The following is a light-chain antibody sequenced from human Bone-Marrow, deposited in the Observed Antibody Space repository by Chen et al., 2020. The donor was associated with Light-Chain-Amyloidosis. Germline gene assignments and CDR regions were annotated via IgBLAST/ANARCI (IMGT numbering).Light chain of an antibody. V-gene: IGLV2-14*01. CDR3: SSYTITNTLV. Sequence: QSALTQPASVSGSPGQSITISCTGTSSDVGGDNHVSWYQQHPDKAPKLMIYEVTNRPSWVPDRFSGSKSDNTASLTISGLQTEDEADCFCSSYTITNTLVFGSETRVTVL. CDR2: EVT. J-gene: IGLJ1*01. CDR1: SSDVGGDNH.